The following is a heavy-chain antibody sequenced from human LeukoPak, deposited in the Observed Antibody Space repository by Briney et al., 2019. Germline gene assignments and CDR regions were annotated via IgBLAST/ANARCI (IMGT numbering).Heavy chain of an antibody. Sequence: PGGSLRLSCAASGFTFSSYGMHWVRQAPGKGLEWVAFIRYDGSNKYYADSVKGRFTISRDNSKNTLYLQMNSLRAEDTAVYYCAKIGDILTGYYPFIRPFDYWGQGTLVAVSS. CDR2: IRYDGSNK. V-gene: IGHV3-30*02. CDR3: AKIGDILTGYYPFIRPFDY. D-gene: IGHD3-9*01. CDR1: GFTFSSYG. J-gene: IGHJ4*02.